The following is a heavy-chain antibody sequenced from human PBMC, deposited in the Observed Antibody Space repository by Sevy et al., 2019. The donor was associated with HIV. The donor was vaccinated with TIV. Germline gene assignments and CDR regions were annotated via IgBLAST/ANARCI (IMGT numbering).Heavy chain of an antibody. CDR2: IKQDGSEK. V-gene: IGHV3-7*01. Sequence: GGSLRLSCAASGFTFSSYWMSWVRQAPGKGLEWVANIKQDGSEKYYVDSVKGRFTISRDNAKNSLYLQMNSLRAKDTAVYYCARDRGFRGRTFDYWGQGTLVTVSS. CDR3: ARDRGFRGRTFDY. CDR1: GFTFSSYW. J-gene: IGHJ4*02. D-gene: IGHD3-10*01.